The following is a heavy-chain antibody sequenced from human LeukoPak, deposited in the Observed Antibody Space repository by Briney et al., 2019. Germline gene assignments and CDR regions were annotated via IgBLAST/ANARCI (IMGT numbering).Heavy chain of an antibody. D-gene: IGHD6-25*01. V-gene: IGHV1-69*13. J-gene: IGHJ4*02. Sequence: ASVKVSCKASGYTFTSYAISWVRQAPGQGLEWMGGIIPMFGSANSAQKFQGRVTITADESTSTAYMELSRLRSDDTAVYYCARDREAAFDYWGQGTLVTVSS. CDR3: ARDREAAFDY. CDR2: IIPMFGSA. CDR1: GYTFTSYA.